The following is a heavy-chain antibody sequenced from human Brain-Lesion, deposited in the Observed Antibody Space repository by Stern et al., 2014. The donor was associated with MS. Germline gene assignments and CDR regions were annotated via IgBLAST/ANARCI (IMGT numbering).Heavy chain of an antibody. D-gene: IGHD2-15*01. CDR1: GGSVSSTSYA. CDR2: IYYSGNT. Sequence: QVQLVQSGPGLVKPSETLSLTCTVAGGSVSSTSYAWAWIRQPPGKGLEWIGTIYYSGNTYYSPSLKRRLTISLDTSKNQSSLQRRSVTAADTAVYYCAGEEDIRYCSGGSCTGNWFDPWGQGTLVTVSS. CDR3: AGEEDIRYCSGGSCTGNWFDP. J-gene: IGHJ5*02. V-gene: IGHV4-39*01.